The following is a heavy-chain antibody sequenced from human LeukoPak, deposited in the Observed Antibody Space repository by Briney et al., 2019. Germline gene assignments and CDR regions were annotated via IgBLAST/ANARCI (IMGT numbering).Heavy chain of an antibody. CDR2: IYYSGST. Sequence: SETLSLTCTVSGGSISSSSYYWGWIRQPPGKGLEWIGSIYYSGSTYYNPSLKSRVTISVDTSKNQFSLKLSSVTAADTAVYYCADLSWFDPWGQGTLVTVSS. CDR1: GGSISSSSYY. CDR3: ADLSWFDP. J-gene: IGHJ5*02. V-gene: IGHV4-39*01.